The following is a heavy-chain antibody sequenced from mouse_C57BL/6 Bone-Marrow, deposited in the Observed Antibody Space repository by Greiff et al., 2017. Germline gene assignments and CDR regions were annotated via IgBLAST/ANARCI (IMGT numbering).Heavy chain of an antibody. V-gene: IGHV1-69*01. CDR2: IDPSDSYT. D-gene: IGHD2-4*01. J-gene: IGHJ2*01. CDR3: AVYYDYDEDFDY. Sequence: VQLQQPGAELVMPGASVKLSCKASGYTFTSYWMHWVKQRPGQGLEWIGEIDPSDSYTNYNQKFKGKSTLTVDKSSSTAYMQLSSLTSEDSAVDYCAVYYDYDEDFDYWGQGTTLTVSS. CDR1: GYTFTSYW.